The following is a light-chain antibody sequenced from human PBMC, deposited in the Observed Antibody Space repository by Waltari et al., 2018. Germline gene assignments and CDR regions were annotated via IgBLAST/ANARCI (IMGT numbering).Light chain of an antibody. CDR1: QFIDTW. CDR2: QAS. J-gene: IGKJ2*03. CDR3: KQYKTGYS. Sequence: DIQMTQSPSTLAASIGDGVTITCRARQFIDTWWAWYQQAPGKAPKVLIYQASTLQSGVPSRFSGSVSGTEFTLTISSLHPDDFATYYCKQYKTGYSFGQGTKVE. V-gene: IGKV1-5*03.